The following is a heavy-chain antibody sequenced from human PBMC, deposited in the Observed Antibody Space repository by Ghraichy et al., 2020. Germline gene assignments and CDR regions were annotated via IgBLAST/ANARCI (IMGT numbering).Heavy chain of an antibody. CDR2: ISGGGGGT. Sequence: GESLNISCASSGFPFSNFAMTWVRQAPGKGLRWISAISGGGGGTNYADSVKGRFTISRYNSKGTVYLQMNSLRVDDTAVYYCARDPGSGWYFDYWGQGILVTVSS. CDR1: GFPFSNFA. J-gene: IGHJ4*02. D-gene: IGHD6-19*01. V-gene: IGHV3-23*01. CDR3: ARDPGSGWYFDY.